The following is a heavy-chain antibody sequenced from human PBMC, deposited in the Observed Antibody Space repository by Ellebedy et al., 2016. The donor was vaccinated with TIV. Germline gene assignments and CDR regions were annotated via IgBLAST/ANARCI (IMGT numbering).Heavy chain of an antibody. V-gene: IGHV1-18*01. J-gene: IGHJ5*02. D-gene: IGHD6-19*01. CDR3: ARDNTVGGTNWFDP. Sequence: AASVKVSCKTSGYTFTSYGVSWVRQAPGQGLEWMGWISGLNGKTTYARTVQGRVTWTTDTAARTVYMELTSLRSDDTAVYYCARDNTVGGTNWFDPWGQGTLVIVSS. CDR2: ISGLNGKT. CDR1: GYTFTSYG.